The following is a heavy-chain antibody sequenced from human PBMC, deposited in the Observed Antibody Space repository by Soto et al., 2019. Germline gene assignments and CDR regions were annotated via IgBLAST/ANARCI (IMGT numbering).Heavy chain of an antibody. CDR3: AREGYCSSTSCYGDAFDI. Sequence: GGSLRLSCAASGFTVSSNYMSWVRQAPGKGLEWVSVIYSGGSTYYADSVKGRFTISRNNSKNTLYLQMNSLRAEDTAVYYCAREGYCSSTSCYGDAFDIWGQGTMVTVSS. J-gene: IGHJ3*02. V-gene: IGHV3-53*04. CDR2: IYSGGST. D-gene: IGHD2-2*01. CDR1: GFTVSSNY.